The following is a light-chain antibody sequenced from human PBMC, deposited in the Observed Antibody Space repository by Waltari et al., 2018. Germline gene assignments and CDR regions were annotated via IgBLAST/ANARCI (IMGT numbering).Light chain of an antibody. CDR3: YSKDTDGGSQGK. J-gene: IGLJ2*01. CDR2: DDN. CDR1: GLPNQH. Sequence: YDLTQPPSVSVSPGQTAAITCSGDGLPNQHTFWYQQKSGQAPVLVMYDDNKRPPGIPGRFSGSSAGTVATLTITGAQVDDEADYYCYSKDTDGGSQGKIGGGTKLTVL. V-gene: IGLV3-10*01.